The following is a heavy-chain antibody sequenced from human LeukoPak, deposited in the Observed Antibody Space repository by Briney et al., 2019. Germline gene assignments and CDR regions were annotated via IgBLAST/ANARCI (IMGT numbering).Heavy chain of an antibody. CDR2: INHSGST. D-gene: IGHD3-9*01. J-gene: IGHJ4*02. Sequence: PSETLSLTCAVYGGSFSGYYWSWIRQPPGKGLEWIGEINHSGSTNYNPSLKSRVAISVDTSKNQFSLKLSSVTAADTAVYYCARLPGRLRYFDWLLSGFDYWGQGTLVTVSS. V-gene: IGHV4-34*01. CDR1: GGSFSGYY. CDR3: ARLPGRLRYFDWLLSGFDY.